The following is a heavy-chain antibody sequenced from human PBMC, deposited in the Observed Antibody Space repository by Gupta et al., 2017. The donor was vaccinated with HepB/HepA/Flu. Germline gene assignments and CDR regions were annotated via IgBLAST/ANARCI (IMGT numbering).Heavy chain of an antibody. V-gene: IGHV3-23*01. Sequence: EVQLLESGGGLVQPGGSLRLSCAASGFTFSSYAMSWVRQAPGKGLEWVSAISGSGGSTYYADAVKGRFTISRDNSKNTLYLQMNRLRAEDTAVYYCAKAPSDLDWYFDLWGRGTLVTASS. CDR3: AKAPSDLDWYFDL. CDR1: GFTFSSYA. CDR2: ISGSGGST. J-gene: IGHJ2*01.